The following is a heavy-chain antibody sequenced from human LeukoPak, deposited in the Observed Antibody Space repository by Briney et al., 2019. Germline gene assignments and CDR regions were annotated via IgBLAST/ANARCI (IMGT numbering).Heavy chain of an antibody. J-gene: IGHJ4*02. V-gene: IGHV3-23*01. CDR2: ISGSGGRT. Sequence: GGSLRLSCAASGFIFSSYAMSWVRQAPGKGLEWVSSISGSGGRTHYADSVKGRFTISRDTSKNTLYLQTNSLRAEDTAVYYCARGAGYCSSTNCHLWFDYWGQGALVTVSS. CDR1: GFIFSSYA. CDR3: ARGAGYCSSTNCHLWFDY. D-gene: IGHD2-2*01.